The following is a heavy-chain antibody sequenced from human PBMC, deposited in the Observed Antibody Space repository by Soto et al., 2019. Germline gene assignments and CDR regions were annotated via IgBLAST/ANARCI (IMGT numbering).Heavy chain of an antibody. D-gene: IGHD3-3*01. J-gene: IGHJ6*02. CDR1: GYVFIGYG. Sequence: ASVKVSCKASGYVFIGYGISWVRQAPGQGLEWMGWISRHNGNTNYAQNFQGRVTMTTDTSTSTAYMELRSLRSDDTAVYYCARDLIRAGVTIFGVVIIDNYYYGMDVWGQGTTVTVSS. V-gene: IGHV1-18*01. CDR2: ISRHNGNT. CDR3: ARDLIRAGVTIFGVVIIDNYYYGMDV.